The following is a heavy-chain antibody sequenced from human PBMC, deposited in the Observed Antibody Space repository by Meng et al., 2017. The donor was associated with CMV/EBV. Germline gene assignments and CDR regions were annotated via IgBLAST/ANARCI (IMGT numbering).Heavy chain of an antibody. CDR2: IYWDDDK. J-gene: IGHJ4*02. Sequence: PTQLKHTLNLALTFTVTGYSVITSGVGLGLDRQPPGKALEWLALIYWDDDKRYSPSLKSRPTITKDTSKNQVVLTMTNMDPVDTATYYCARGGLRGFDYWGQGTLVTVSS. CDR3: ARGGLRGFDY. V-gene: IGHV2-5*02. D-gene: IGHD4-17*01. CDR1: GYSVITSGVG.